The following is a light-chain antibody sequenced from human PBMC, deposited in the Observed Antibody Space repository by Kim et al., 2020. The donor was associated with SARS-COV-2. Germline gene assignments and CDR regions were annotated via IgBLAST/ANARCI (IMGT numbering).Light chain of an antibody. J-gene: IGKJ5*01. V-gene: IGKV1-39*01. CDR2: SAS. CDR3: QQSFETPPT. CDR1: QSISAY. Sequence: DIQMTQSPSSLSASVGDRVTITCRASQSISAYLNWYHQRPGEAPKLLIYSASGLHSGVPSRFSGRGSGTEFSLTISSLQPEDLGIYYCQQSFETPPTFGQGTRLEIK.